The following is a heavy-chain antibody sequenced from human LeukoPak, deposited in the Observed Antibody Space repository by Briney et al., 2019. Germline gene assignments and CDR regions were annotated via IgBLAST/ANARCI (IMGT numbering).Heavy chain of an antibody. Sequence: GGSLRLSCAASGFTVSSNYMSWVRQAPGKGLEWVSIIYTGGTTHYADSVKGRFTISRDNSKNTLYLQMNSLRAEDTAVYYCARGQPSALRYFDWLPPNAYYFDYWGQGTLVTVSS. CDR2: IYTGGTT. J-gene: IGHJ4*02. CDR3: ARGQPSALRYFDWLPPNAYYFDY. V-gene: IGHV3-53*01. CDR1: GFTVSSNY. D-gene: IGHD3-9*01.